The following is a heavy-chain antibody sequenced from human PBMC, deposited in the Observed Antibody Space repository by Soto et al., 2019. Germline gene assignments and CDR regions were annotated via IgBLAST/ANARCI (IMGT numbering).Heavy chain of an antibody. CDR2: ISAYNGNT. J-gene: IGHJ4*02. CDR3: ARITMVRELAHYFDY. Sequence: QVQLVQSGAEVKKPGASVKVSCKASGYTFTSYGISRVRQAPGQGLEWMGWISAYNGNTNYAQKLQGRVTMTTDTSTSTAYMELRSLRSDDTAVYYCARITMVRELAHYFDYWGQGTLVTVSS. D-gene: IGHD3-10*01. CDR1: GYTFTSYG. V-gene: IGHV1-18*04.